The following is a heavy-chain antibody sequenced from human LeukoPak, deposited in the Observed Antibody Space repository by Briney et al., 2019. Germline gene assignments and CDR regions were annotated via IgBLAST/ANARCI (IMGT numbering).Heavy chain of an antibody. CDR1: GFTFTTYG. Sequence: PGGSLRLSCAVSGFTFTTYGMHWVRQAPGKGLEWVAVIWYDGNNIYYADSVKGRFTISRDNSKNTLYLQMNSPRAEDTAVYYCLRDPYEAYWGQGTLVTVSS. J-gene: IGHJ4*02. CDR2: IWYDGNNI. D-gene: IGHD5-12*01. CDR3: LRDPYEAY. V-gene: IGHV3-33*01.